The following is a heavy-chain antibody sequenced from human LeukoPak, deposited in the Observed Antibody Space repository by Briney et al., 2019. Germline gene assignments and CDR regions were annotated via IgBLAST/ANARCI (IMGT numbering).Heavy chain of an antibody. Sequence: GRSLRLSCAASGFTFSSYGMHWVRQAPGKGLEWVAVISYDGSNKYYADSVKGRFTISRDNSKNTLYLQMNSLRAEDTAVYYCAKASPSSKYDILTGHFDYWGQGTLVTVSS. CDR2: ISYDGSNK. D-gene: IGHD3-9*01. CDR1: GFTFSSYG. V-gene: IGHV3-30*18. J-gene: IGHJ4*02. CDR3: AKASPSSKYDILTGHFDY.